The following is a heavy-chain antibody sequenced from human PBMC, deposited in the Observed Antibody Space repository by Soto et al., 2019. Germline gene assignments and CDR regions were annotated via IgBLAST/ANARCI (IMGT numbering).Heavy chain of an antibody. CDR1: GNTFTSFY. CDR2: LDPRGTFR. J-gene: IGHJ5*02. CDR3: ARGGGSSWFDL. V-gene: IGHV1-46*01. Sequence: QVQLVQSGTEVQGPGASVKISCKPSGNTFTSFYIHWVRQAPGQGLEWMGQLDPRGTFRSYAPKFKGRATMTSDTSTSTVYMELSSLRSEDTAVYYCARGGGSSWFDLWGQGTLVTVSS. D-gene: IGHD5-12*01.